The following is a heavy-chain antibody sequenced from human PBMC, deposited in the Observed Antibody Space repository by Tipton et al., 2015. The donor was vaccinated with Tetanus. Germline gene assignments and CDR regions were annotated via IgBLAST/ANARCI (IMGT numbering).Heavy chain of an antibody. CDR3: VRGRGSGAQSFGFEH. CDR2: IYHTGST. D-gene: IGHD1-26*01. CDR1: GGLLSTGGYS. J-gene: IGHJ4*02. Sequence: TLSLTCAVSGGLLSTGGYSWGWIRPPPGQGLERIGYIYHTGSTYYNPSLRGRVTISTVGSKNRVSLRLTSVTAADTGVYFCVRGRGSGAQSFGFEHWGRRPQGIVSS. V-gene: IGHV4-30-2*01.